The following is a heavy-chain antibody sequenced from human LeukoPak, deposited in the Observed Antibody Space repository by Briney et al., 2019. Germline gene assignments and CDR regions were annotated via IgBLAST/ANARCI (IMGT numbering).Heavy chain of an antibody. Sequence: GGSLRLSCAASGFTFSSYAMSWVRQAPGKGLEWVSAISGSGGSTYYADSVKGRFTISRDNSKNTLFLQMNSLRAEDTAVYYCAKGTAVVRVFDYWGQGTLVTVSS. CDR1: GFTFSSYA. CDR3: AKGTAVVRVFDY. J-gene: IGHJ4*02. V-gene: IGHV3-23*01. CDR2: ISGSGGST. D-gene: IGHD3-22*01.